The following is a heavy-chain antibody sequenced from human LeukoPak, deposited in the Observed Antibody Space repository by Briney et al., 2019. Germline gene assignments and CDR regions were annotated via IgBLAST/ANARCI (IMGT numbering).Heavy chain of an antibody. CDR1: GYTFTSYD. CDR3: ARGKAMDSSGWYLRNVWPVRYFDY. Sequence: ASVKVSCKASGYTFTSYDINWVRQATGQGLEWMGWMNPNSGNTGYAQKFQGRVTMTRNTSISTAYMELSSLRSEDTAVYYCARGKAMDSSGWYLRNVWPVRYFDYWGQGTLVTVSS. V-gene: IGHV1-8*01. J-gene: IGHJ4*02. CDR2: MNPNSGNT. D-gene: IGHD6-19*01.